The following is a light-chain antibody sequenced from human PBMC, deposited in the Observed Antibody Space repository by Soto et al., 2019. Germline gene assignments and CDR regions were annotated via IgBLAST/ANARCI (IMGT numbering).Light chain of an antibody. Sequence: EIVLTQSPGTLSLSPGERATLSCRASQRISSNYVAWNKQKPGQAPSLLIYGAFARAAGIPGRFSGSATRTDFALTIISLESEDFAVYFCQHYEASPWTFGQGTNVDIK. V-gene: IGKV3-20*01. J-gene: IGKJ1*01. CDR1: QRISSNY. CDR2: GAF. CDR3: QHYEASPWT.